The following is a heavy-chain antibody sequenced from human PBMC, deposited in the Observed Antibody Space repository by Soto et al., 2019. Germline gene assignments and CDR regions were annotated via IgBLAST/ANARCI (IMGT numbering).Heavy chain of an antibody. Sequence: QVQLVQSGAEVKKPGSSVKVSCKASGGTFSSYAISWVRQAPGQGLEWMGGIIPIFGTANYAQKFQGRVTITADESTSTAYMELSSLRSADTAVYYCARAGGCSGGSCLNWFAPWGQGTLVTVSS. D-gene: IGHD2-15*01. CDR2: IIPIFGTA. J-gene: IGHJ5*02. CDR1: GGTFSSYA. CDR3: ARAGGCSGGSCLNWFAP. V-gene: IGHV1-69*12.